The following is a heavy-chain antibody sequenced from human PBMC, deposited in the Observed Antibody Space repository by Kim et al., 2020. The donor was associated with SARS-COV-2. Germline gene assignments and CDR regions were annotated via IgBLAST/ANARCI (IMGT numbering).Heavy chain of an antibody. J-gene: IGHJ4*02. D-gene: IGHD4-17*01. Sequence: SVKVSCKASGGTFSSHAINWVRQAPGQGLEWMGRIIPIVDIANYAQKFQGRVTITADISTNTVYMELSSLRSEDTAVYYCARDELGDYNYFDCWGQGTLVTVSS. CDR1: GGTFSSHA. CDR3: ARDELGDYNYFDC. V-gene: IGHV1-69*04. CDR2: IIPIVDIA.